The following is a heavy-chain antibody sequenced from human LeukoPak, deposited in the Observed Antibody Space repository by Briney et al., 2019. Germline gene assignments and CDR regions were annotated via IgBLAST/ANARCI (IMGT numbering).Heavy chain of an antibody. J-gene: IGHJ4*02. V-gene: IGHV3-30*18. CDR2: ISYDGSNK. CDR1: GFTFSSYG. CDR3: AKALYRMRKQSAQLDY. Sequence: GGSLRLSCAASGFTFSSYGMHWVRQAPGKGLEWVAVISYDGSNKYYADSVKGRFTISRDNSKNTLYLQMNSLRAEDTAVYYCAKALYRMRKQSAQLDYWGRGTLVTVSS. D-gene: IGHD6-19*01.